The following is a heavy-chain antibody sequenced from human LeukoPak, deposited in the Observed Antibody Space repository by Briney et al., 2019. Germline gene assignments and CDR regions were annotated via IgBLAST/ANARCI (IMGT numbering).Heavy chain of an antibody. J-gene: IGHJ4*02. CDR2: IYYSGST. D-gene: IGHD3-3*01. CDR1: GGSISSSSYY. V-gene: IGHV4-39*07. CDR3: AKDPGRFLEWLLDY. Sequence: SETLSLTCTVSGGSISSSSYYWGWIRQPPGKGLEWIGSIYYSGSTYYNPSLKSRVTISVDTSKNQFSLKLSSVTAADTAVYYCAKDPGRFLEWLLDYWGQGTLVTVSS.